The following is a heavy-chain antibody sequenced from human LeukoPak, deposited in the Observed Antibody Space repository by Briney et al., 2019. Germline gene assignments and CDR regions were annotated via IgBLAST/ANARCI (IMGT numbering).Heavy chain of an antibody. D-gene: IGHD3-10*02. J-gene: IGHJ4*02. V-gene: IGHV4-34*01. CDR1: GGSFSAYY. CDR2: INHSGST. CDR3: ARSLAPYFRGFDY. Sequence: SETLSLTCAVYGGSFSAYYWSWIRQPPGKGLEWIGEINHSGSTNYNPSLKSRVTISVDTSKNQFSLKLSSVTAADTAVYYCARSLAPYFRGFDYWGQGTLVTVSS.